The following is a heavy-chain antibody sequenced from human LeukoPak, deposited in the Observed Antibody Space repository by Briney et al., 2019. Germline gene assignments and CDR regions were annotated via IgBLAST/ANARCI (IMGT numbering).Heavy chain of an antibody. CDR3: ASALLYNILPGYPNYYSRDV. D-gene: IGHD3-9*01. CDR2: SNPNSGGT. Sequence: ASVTLSCTGSGYAFTGNYMDWERHAPGQGLGWGGWSNPNSGGTNYALKVQGSVTMTRDTANSTAYLALSRLRSHDTAAYYCASALLYNILPGYPNYYSRDVWGQGTTVTVS. V-gene: IGHV1-2*02. J-gene: IGHJ6*02. CDR1: GYAFTGNY.